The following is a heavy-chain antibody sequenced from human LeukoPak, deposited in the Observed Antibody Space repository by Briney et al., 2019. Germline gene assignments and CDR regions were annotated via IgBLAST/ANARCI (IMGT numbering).Heavy chain of an antibody. CDR1: GFTFNNYA. V-gene: IGHV3-23*01. J-gene: IGHJ4*02. CDR2: ISGSGDNT. Sequence: PGGSLRLSCAASGFTFNNYAMSWVRQAPGKGLGWVSTISGSGDNTYYADSVKGRFTISRDNSKNTLYLQMNSLRAEDTAVYYCANDSDYWGQGTLVTVSS. CDR3: ANDSDY.